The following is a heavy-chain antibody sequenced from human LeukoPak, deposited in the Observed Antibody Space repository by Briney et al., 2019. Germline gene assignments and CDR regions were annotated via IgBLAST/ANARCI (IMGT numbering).Heavy chain of an antibody. V-gene: IGHV5-51*01. CDR3: ARLTRTARWLQYYFDY. D-gene: IGHD5-24*01. J-gene: IGHJ4*02. Sequence: GESLKISCKGSGYSFTSYWIGWVRQMPGKGLEWMGIIYPGDSDTRYSPSFQGQVTISADKSISTAYLQWSSLKASDTAMYYCARLTRTARWLQYYFDYWGQGTLATVSS. CDR2: IYPGDSDT. CDR1: GYSFTSYW.